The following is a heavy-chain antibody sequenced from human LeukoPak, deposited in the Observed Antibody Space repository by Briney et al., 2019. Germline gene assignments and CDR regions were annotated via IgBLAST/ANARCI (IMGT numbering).Heavy chain of an antibody. J-gene: IGHJ2*01. V-gene: IGHV4-39*01. CDR2: VSQSGNT. CDR3: ARHLYYSASAFWYIDL. CDR1: GDSISSSDHY. Sequence: SETLSLTCTLSGDSISSSDHYWVWIRQSPGKGLEWIGSVSQSGNTYYKSSLESRVTVSIDTSKNEFSLILTSVTAADTAEYYCARHLYYSASAFWYIDLWGRGTLVTVSS. D-gene: IGHD3-10*01.